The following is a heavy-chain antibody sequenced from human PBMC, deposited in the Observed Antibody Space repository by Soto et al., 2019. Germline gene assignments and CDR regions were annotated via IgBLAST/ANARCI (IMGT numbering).Heavy chain of an antibody. Sequence: GGSLRLSCAASGFTFSSYAMSWVRQAPGKGLEWVSAISGSGGSTYYADSVKGRFTISRDNSKNTLYLQMNSLRAEDTAVYYCAKGWASPYLRNRHFDYWGQGTLVTVSS. CDR3: AKGWASPYLRNRHFDY. CDR2: ISGSGGST. V-gene: IGHV3-23*01. J-gene: IGHJ4*02. CDR1: GFTFSSYA.